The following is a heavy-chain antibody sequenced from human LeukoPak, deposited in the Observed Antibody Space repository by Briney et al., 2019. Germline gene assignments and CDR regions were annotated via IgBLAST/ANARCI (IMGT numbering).Heavy chain of an antibody. Sequence: GGSLRLSCAGSGFSFSSYGMHWVRQAPGKGLEWVSYISSSSSTIYYADSVKGRFTISRDNAKNSLYLQMNSLRAEDTAVYYCASEEDSYGYGRVDYWGQGTLVTVSS. CDR3: ASEEDSYGYGRVDY. V-gene: IGHV3-48*01. CDR1: GFSFSSYG. CDR2: ISSSSSTI. D-gene: IGHD5-18*01. J-gene: IGHJ4*02.